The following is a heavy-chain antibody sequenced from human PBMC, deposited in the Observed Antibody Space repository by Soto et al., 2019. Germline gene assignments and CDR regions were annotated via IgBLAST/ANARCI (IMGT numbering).Heavy chain of an antibody. Sequence: HPGGSLRLSCAASGFTFSSCAMSWVRQAPGKGLEWVSAINGKGDNTYHADSVKGRFTLSRDNSKNTLDLQMNSLRADDTAVYYCVKGSSASRPYYFDYWGQGALVTVSS. V-gene: IGHV3-23*01. CDR1: GFTFSSCA. CDR2: INGKGDNT. J-gene: IGHJ4*02. CDR3: VKGSSASRPYYFDY. D-gene: IGHD3-22*01.